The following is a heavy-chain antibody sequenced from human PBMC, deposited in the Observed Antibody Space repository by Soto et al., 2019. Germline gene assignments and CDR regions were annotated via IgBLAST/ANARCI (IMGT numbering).Heavy chain of an antibody. Sequence: QVQLVQSGAEVKITGASVKISCRTSGYSYTSYGIPWLRQAPGQGFEWMGWISARYGNTNYAEKLQNRVTMSTDTSTTKAYLDLKNLRLNDTAVYYCARGAASRHPLGAWGQGTLVTVS. CDR2: ISARYGNT. CDR3: ARGAASRHPLGA. V-gene: IGHV1-18*04. CDR1: GYSYTSYG. D-gene: IGHD6-13*01. J-gene: IGHJ5*02.